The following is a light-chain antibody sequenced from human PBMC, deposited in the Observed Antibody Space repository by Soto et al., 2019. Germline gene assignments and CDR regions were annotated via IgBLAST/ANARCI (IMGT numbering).Light chain of an antibody. J-gene: IGLJ2*01. CDR2: DNN. CDR3: GTWDDNLTGRV. CDR1: SSNIGNNY. V-gene: IGLV1-51*01. Sequence: QSVLTQPPSVSAAPGQTVTISCSGSSSNIGNNYVSWYQQFPGTAPKLLIYDNNRRPSGIPDRFSGSKSDTSATLGITGLQTGDEADYYCGTWDDNLTGRVFGGGTKLTVL.